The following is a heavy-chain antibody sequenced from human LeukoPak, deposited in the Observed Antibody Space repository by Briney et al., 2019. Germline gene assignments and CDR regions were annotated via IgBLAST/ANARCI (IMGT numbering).Heavy chain of an antibody. CDR1: GGSISSYY. V-gene: IGHV4-4*07. Sequence: SETLSLTCTVSGGSISSYYWSWIRQPAGKGLEWIGRIYTSGSTNYNPSLKSRVTMSVDTSKNQFSLKLSSVTAADTAVYYCAGSPYIVVVPAATRGDYYYMDVWGKGTTITVSS. CDR2: IYTSGST. CDR3: AGSPYIVVVPAATRGDYYYMDV. J-gene: IGHJ6*03. D-gene: IGHD2-2*01.